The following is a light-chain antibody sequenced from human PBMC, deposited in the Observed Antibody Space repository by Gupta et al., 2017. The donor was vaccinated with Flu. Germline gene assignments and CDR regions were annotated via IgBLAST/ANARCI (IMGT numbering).Light chain of an antibody. CDR1: SSDVGGYNY. CDR3: SSYTSSSTLEV. Sequence: ITISCTETSSDVGGYNYVSWYQQHPGKAPKLMIYDVSNRPAGVSNRFSGSKSGNTASLTISGLQAEDEADYYCSSYTSSSTLEVFGGGTKLTVL. J-gene: IGLJ2*01. CDR2: DVS. V-gene: IGLV2-14*04.